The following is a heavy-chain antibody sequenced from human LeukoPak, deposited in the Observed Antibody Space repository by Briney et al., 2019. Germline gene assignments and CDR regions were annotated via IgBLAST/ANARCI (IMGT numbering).Heavy chain of an antibody. CDR1: GGSISRYH. CDR3: ATKVRGGFDI. D-gene: IGHD2-15*01. CDR2: IYNSGSI. J-gene: IGHJ3*02. V-gene: IGHV4-59*01. Sequence: PSETLSLTCTVSGGSISRYHWSWIRQPPGKGLEWIGYIYNSGSINYNPSLKSRVTISVDTSKNQFSLKLSSVTAADTAIYYCATKVRGGFDIWGQGTMVTVSS.